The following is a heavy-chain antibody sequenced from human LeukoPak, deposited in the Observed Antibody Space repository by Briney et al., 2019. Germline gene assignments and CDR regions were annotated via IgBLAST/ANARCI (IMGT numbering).Heavy chain of an antibody. CDR1: GGSFSGYY. D-gene: IGHD3-3*01. CDR3: ARVRGTIFGVATYRGYWFGP. V-gene: IGHV4-34*01. J-gene: IGHJ5*02. Sequence: SETLSLTCAVYGGSFSGYYWSWIRQPPGKGLEWIGEINHSGSTNYNPSLKSRVTISVDTSKNQFSLKLSSVTAADTAVYYCARVRGTIFGVATYRGYWFGPWGQGTLVTVSS. CDR2: INHSGST.